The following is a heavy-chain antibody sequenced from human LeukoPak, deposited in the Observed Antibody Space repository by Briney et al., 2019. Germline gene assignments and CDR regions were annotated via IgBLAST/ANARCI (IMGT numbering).Heavy chain of an antibody. Sequence: SETLSLTCTVSGGSISSYYWSWIRQPPGKGLERIGYIYYSGSTNYNPSLKSRVTISVDTSKNQFSLKLSSVTAADTAVYYCASTYSSSWYGGDWFDPWGQGTLVTVSS. CDR2: IYYSGST. CDR1: GGSISSYY. CDR3: ASTYSSSWYGGDWFDP. J-gene: IGHJ5*02. D-gene: IGHD6-13*01. V-gene: IGHV4-59*08.